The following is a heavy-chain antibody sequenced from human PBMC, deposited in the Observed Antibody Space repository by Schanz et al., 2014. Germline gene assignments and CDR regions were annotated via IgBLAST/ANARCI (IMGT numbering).Heavy chain of an antibody. Sequence: DVQLVESGGGLVQSGGSLRLSCAASGFTVSSNSMNWVRQAPGKGLEWVSVIYSGGTTYYADSVKGRFTISRDNSKNTLYLQLNSLRAEDTAVYYCARDDKRYFDWLSTFDLWGQGTMVAVSS. J-gene: IGHJ3*01. D-gene: IGHD3-9*01. V-gene: IGHV3-66*02. CDR3: ARDDKRYFDWLSTFDL. CDR2: IYSGGTT. CDR1: GFTVSSNS.